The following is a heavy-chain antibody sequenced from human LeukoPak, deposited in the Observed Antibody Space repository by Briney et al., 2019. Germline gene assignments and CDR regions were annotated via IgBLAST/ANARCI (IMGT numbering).Heavy chain of an antibody. Sequence: ASVKVSCKASGYTFTGYYIHWVRQAPGQGLEWMGRIGPTSGGANYARNFQGRITMTRDTSINTAYMELSRLTSDDTAVYYCARGGISGGSQRWGQGTLVTVSS. CDR3: ARGGISGGSQR. CDR2: IGPTSGGA. CDR1: GYTFTGYY. J-gene: IGHJ4*02. D-gene: IGHD2-15*01. V-gene: IGHV1-2*06.